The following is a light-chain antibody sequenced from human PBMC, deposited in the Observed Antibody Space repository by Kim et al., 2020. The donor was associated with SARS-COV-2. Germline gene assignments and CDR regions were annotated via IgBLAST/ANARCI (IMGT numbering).Light chain of an antibody. Sequence: PGERAAVSCRASQSVSTYMAWYKQKPGQAPRLLIYDASNRTTGIPDRFSGSGSGTDFNLTISSIESEDFAVYYCQQRSNWPPALTFGGGTKVDIK. J-gene: IGKJ4*01. V-gene: IGKV3-11*01. CDR1: QSVSTY. CDR3: QQRSNWPPALT. CDR2: DAS.